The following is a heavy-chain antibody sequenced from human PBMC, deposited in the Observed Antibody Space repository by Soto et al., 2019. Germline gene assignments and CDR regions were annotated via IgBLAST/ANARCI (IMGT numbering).Heavy chain of an antibody. J-gene: IGHJ4*02. Sequence: QVQLVQSGAEVKKPGSSVKVSCKASGGIFSTYAISWLRQAPGQGLEWMGGIIPIFGTPNYAQRIQGRVTITADESTSTAYMELGRLRSEDTAVYYCARDRDDYGSGNYYNRIDFWGQGTLVTVSS. V-gene: IGHV1-69*01. CDR2: IIPIFGTP. CDR1: GGIFSTYA. D-gene: IGHD3-10*01. CDR3: ARDRDDYGSGNYYNRIDF.